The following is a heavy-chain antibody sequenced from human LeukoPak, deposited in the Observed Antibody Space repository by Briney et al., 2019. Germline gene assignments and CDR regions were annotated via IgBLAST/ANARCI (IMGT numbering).Heavy chain of an antibody. CDR3: ARGRYDSSGYYYVGY. V-gene: IGHV4-30-2*01. CDR2: IYHSGST. Sequence: PSLTLSLTCTVSGGSISSGGYYWSWIRQPPGKGLEWIGYIYHSGSTYYNPSLKSRVTISVDRSKNQFSLKLSSVTAADTAVYYCARGRYDSSGYYYVGYWGQGTLVTVSS. D-gene: IGHD3-22*01. J-gene: IGHJ4*02. CDR1: GGSISSGGYY.